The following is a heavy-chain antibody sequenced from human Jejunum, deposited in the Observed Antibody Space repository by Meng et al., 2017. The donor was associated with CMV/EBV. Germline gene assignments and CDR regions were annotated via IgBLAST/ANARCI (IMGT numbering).Heavy chain of an antibody. V-gene: IGHV1-69*04. CDR1: GGTFGGCS. Sequence: SCQAAGGTFGGCSFSWVRQAPGQGFEWMGQIIPDLESTHCAQTFQGRISIAANRSTNTAYLEVNSLRYEDTAFYYCARDRKDWYFDVWGRGTLVTVSS. CDR2: IIPDLEST. J-gene: IGHJ2*01. CDR3: ARDRKDWYFDV.